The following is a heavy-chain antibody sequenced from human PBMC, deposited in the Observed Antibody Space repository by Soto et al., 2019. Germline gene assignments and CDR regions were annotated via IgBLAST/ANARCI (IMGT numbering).Heavy chain of an antibody. D-gene: IGHD2-21*02. Sequence: QITLKESGPTLVKPTQTLTLTCTVPGFSLNTGGLGVGWIRQPPGKALEWLALVYWDGEKRYSPSLKGRLNITKDATNTHVVPTSTYMDPVDTPTSYCAHSRCGGDCLRSYSSHYSYGLDVWGQGTTVTVSS. V-gene: IGHV2-5*02. J-gene: IGHJ6*02. CDR2: VYWDGEK. CDR1: GFSLNTGGLG. CDR3: AHSRCGGDCLRSYSSHYSYGLDV.